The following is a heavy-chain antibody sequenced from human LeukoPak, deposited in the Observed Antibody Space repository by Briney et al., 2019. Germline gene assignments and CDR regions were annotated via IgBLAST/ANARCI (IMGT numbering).Heavy chain of an antibody. V-gene: IGHV3-23*01. D-gene: IGHD4-17*01. J-gene: IGHJ4*02. Sequence: GGSLRLSCAASGFTFTSYAMGWVRQAPGKGLEWVSSVSGSGDGTYYADSVKGRFTISRDNSKKTLDLHMVSLRAEDTAVYYCAKERLGGNYGDYAVDYWGQGTMVTVSS. CDR3: AKERLGGNYGDYAVDY. CDR2: VSGSGDGT. CDR1: GFTFTSYA.